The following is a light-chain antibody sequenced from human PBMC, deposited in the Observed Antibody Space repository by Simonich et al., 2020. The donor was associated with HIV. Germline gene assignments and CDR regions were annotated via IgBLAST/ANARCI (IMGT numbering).Light chain of an antibody. CDR3: QQYGSSAWT. CDR1: ESVNSKY. V-gene: IGKV3D-20*01. CDR2: DTS. Sequence: EIVLTQSPGTLSLSPGERATLSCRASESVNSKYLAWSQPKPGLAPRLLIYDTSRRATGIPDRFSGSGSGTDFTLSISRLEPEDFAVYYCQQYGSSAWTFGQGTKVEIK. J-gene: IGKJ1*01.